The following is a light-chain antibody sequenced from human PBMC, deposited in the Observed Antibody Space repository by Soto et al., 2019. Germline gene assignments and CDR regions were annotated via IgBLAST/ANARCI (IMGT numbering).Light chain of an antibody. CDR2: AAS. CDR1: QGIRDS. V-gene: IGKV1-16*01. J-gene: IGKJ2*01. CDR3: QQYERYPHT. Sequence: DIQMTQSPSSLSASVGDRVTITCRASQGIRDSLAWFQQKPGKAPKSLISAASSLQSGVPPRFSGSASGTDFTLTISSLQPEDFATYSCQQYERYPHTFGQGTKLEIK.